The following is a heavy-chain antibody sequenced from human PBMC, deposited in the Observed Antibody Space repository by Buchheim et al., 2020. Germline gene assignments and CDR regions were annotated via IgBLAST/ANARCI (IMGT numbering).Heavy chain of an antibody. D-gene: IGHD4-17*01. CDR2: IYYSGST. CDR3: ARATTTVTTPRWFDP. CDR1: GGSVSSGSYY. Sequence: QVQLQESGPGLVKPSETLSLTCRVSGGSVSSGSYYWSWVRQPPGKGLEYIGYIYYSGSTNYKPSLGGRVTISKDTSKNQFFLKLSSVTAADTAVYYCARATTTVTTPRWFDPWGQGTL. J-gene: IGHJ5*02. V-gene: IGHV4-61*01.